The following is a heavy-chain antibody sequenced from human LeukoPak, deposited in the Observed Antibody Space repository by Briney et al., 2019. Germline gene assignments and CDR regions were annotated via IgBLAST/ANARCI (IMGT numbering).Heavy chain of an antibody. V-gene: IGHV5-51*01. CDR3: VRLGSIAATNYFDY. D-gene: IGHD6-6*01. CDR2: IYPGDSDT. Sequence: GESLKISCKGSGYSFTSYWIGWVRQMPGKGPEWMGIIYPGDSDTRYTPSFQGQVTISADKSISTAYLQWSSLKASDTAMYYCVRLGSIAATNYFDYWGQGTLVTVSS. J-gene: IGHJ4*02. CDR1: GYSFTSYW.